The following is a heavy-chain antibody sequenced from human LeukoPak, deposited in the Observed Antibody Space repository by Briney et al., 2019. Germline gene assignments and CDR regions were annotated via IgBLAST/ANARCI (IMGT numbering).Heavy chain of an antibody. Sequence: GGSLRLSCAASGFTVSSNYVSWVRQAPGKGLEWVSVIYSGGSTYYADSVKGRLTISRDNSKNTLYLQMNSLRAEDTAVYYCAKDPGYGSSWYTPGDYWGQGTLVTVSS. CDR1: GFTVSSNY. V-gene: IGHV3-66*02. CDR2: IYSGGST. J-gene: IGHJ4*02. CDR3: AKDPGYGSSWYTPGDY. D-gene: IGHD6-13*01.